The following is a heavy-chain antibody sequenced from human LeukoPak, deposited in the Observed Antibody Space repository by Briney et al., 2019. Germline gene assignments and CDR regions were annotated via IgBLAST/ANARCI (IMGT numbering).Heavy chain of an antibody. CDR3: ARDTLRDYSSSWYGEQTGNFDY. D-gene: IGHD6-13*01. CDR1: GYTFTTYA. V-gene: IGHV1-69*13. J-gene: IGHJ4*02. CDR2: IIPIFGTA. Sequence: GASVKVSCKASGYTFTTYAMNWVRQAPGQGLEWMGGIIPIFGTANYAQKFQGRVTITADESTSTAYMELSSLRSEDTAVYYCARDTLRDYSSSWYGEQTGNFDYWGQGTLVTVSS.